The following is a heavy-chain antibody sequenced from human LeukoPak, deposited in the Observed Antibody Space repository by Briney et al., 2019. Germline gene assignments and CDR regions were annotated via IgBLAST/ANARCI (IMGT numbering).Heavy chain of an antibody. D-gene: IGHD3-3*01. J-gene: IGHJ5*02. CDR1: GFTFSSYN. CDR2: ISSSDSYI. V-gene: IGHV3-21*04. Sequence: GGSLRLSCAASGFTFSSYNMNWVRQAPGKWLEWVSSISSSDSYIYYADSVKGRFTISRDNAKNSLFLQMNSLRAEDTALYYCAKSGYVFRNWFDPWGQGTLVTVSS. CDR3: AKSGYVFRNWFDP.